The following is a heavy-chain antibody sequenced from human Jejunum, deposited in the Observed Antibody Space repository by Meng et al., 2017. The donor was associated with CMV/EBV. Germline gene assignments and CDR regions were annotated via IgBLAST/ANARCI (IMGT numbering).Heavy chain of an antibody. CDR1: MSSSHL. CDR2: ISPTEAR. V-gene: IGHV4-4*02. CDR3: VRGRCTKTSCYTGALDH. D-gene: IGHD2-2*02. Sequence: MSSSHLWCWVRQSPGKVLVGIAEISPTEARKYNASLESRVTISVDYSKSQFSLMMTSVTAADTAIYYCVRGRCTKTSCYTGALDHWGPGTLVTVSS. J-gene: IGHJ4*02.